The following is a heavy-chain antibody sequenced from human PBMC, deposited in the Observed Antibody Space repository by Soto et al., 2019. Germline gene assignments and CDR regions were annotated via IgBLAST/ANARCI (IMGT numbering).Heavy chain of an antibody. D-gene: IGHD2-2*01. V-gene: IGHV5-51*01. CDR2: IYPGDSDT. J-gene: IGHJ6*02. CDR1: GYSFTSYW. Sequence: GESLKISCKGSGYSFTSYWIGWVRQMPGKGLEWMGIIYPGDSDTRYSPSFQGQVTISADKSISTAYLQWSSLKASDTAMYYCARRADIVVVPAAMGSYYYYGMYVWGQGTTVTVSS. CDR3: ARRADIVVVPAAMGSYYYYGMYV.